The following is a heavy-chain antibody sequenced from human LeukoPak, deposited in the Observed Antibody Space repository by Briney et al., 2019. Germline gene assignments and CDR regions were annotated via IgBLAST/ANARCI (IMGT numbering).Heavy chain of an antibody. Sequence: GGSLRLSCATSGFTLSNYAVSWVRQAPGKGLEWVSSISGSGGTTYYADSVKGRFTISRDNSKNTLYLQMNSLRAEDTAVYYCAKDPYRASSGLVDYWGQGTLVTVSS. V-gene: IGHV3-23*01. CDR2: ISGSGGTT. D-gene: IGHD5-12*01. CDR1: GFTLSNYA. CDR3: AKDPYRASSGLVDY. J-gene: IGHJ4*02.